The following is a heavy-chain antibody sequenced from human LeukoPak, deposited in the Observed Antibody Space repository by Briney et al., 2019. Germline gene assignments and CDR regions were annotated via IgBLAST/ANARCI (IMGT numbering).Heavy chain of an antibody. D-gene: IGHD3-16*01. CDR3: AKDSPLRTSYHRYFDY. CDR1: GFTFSSYA. J-gene: IGHJ4*02. V-gene: IGHV3-23*01. CDR2: LTLSGTNT. Sequence: GGSLRLSCAASGFTFSSYAMSWVRQAPGKGLEWVSALTLSGTNTHYADSVKGRFTISRDVSKNTLYLQMNTLRAEDTAVYYCAKDSPLRTSYHRYFDYWSQGTLATVSS.